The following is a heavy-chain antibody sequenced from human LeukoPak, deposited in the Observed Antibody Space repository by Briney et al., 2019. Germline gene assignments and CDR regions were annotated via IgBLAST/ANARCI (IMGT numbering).Heavy chain of an antibody. CDR2: IKSKTDGGTT. CDR3: TTETPGIWFGELIPFDY. J-gene: IGHJ4*02. V-gene: IGHV3-15*01. CDR1: GFTFSNAW. D-gene: IGHD3-10*01. Sequence: GGSLKLSCAASGFTFSNAWMSWVRQAPGKGLEWVGRIKSKTDGGTTDYAAPVKGRFTISRDDSKNTLYLQMNSLKTEDTAVYYCTTETPGIWFGELIPFDYWGQGTLVTVSS.